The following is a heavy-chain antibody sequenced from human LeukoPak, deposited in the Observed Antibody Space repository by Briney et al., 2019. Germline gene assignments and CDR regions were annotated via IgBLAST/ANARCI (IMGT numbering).Heavy chain of an antibody. J-gene: IGHJ4*02. CDR3: ARSSQRIATSPDFDI. D-gene: IGHD2-2*01. Sequence: ASVKVSCKASGYTFIGYYLHWVRRRPGQGLEWMGWINPNGGRIKYSENFQRRVTLTRDTSISTAYMELNRLGSDDTGLYYCARSSQRIATSPDFDIWGQGTLVSVSS. V-gene: IGHV1-2*02. CDR2: INPNGGRI. CDR1: GYTFIGYY.